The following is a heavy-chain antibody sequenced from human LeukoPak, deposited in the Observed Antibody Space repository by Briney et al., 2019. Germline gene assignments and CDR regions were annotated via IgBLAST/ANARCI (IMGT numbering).Heavy chain of an antibody. CDR1: GHSFTSYW. CDR2: IDPSDSYT. CDR3: SRSPQGLILDY. D-gene: IGHD3-22*01. V-gene: IGHV5-10-1*01. Sequence: GESLKISCKGSGHSFTSYWISWVRQMPGKGLEWMGRIDPSDSYTNYSPSFQGHVTISADKSINTAYLQWTSLKASDTAMYYCSRSPQGLILDYWGQGTLVTVSS. J-gene: IGHJ4*02.